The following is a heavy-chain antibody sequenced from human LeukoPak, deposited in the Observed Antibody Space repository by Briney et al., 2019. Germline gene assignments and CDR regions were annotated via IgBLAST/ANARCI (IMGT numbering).Heavy chain of an antibody. J-gene: IGHJ4*02. CDR2: ISSGSSYI. CDR1: GFTFSSYS. CDR3: ARAQSLYSSSWYLDY. Sequence: PGGSLRLSCAASGFTFSSYSMNWVRQAPGKGLEWVSSISSGSSYIYYADSVKGRFTISRDNAKNSLYLQMNSLRAEDTAVYYCARAQSLYSSSWYLDYWGQGTLVTVSS. D-gene: IGHD6-13*01. V-gene: IGHV3-21*01.